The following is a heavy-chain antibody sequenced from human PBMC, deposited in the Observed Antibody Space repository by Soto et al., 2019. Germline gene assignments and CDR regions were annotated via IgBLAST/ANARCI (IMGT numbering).Heavy chain of an antibody. Sequence: GGSLRLSCAASGFTFSSYAMTWVRQGPGKGLEWVSSISSSSSYIYFADSLKGRFTISRDNAKNSLYLQMNSLRAEDTAVYYCARDIGEMSAVWGQGTQVTVSS. CDR1: GFTFSSYA. CDR2: ISSSSSYI. D-gene: IGHD3-10*01. CDR3: ARDIGEMSAV. J-gene: IGHJ4*02. V-gene: IGHV3-21*06.